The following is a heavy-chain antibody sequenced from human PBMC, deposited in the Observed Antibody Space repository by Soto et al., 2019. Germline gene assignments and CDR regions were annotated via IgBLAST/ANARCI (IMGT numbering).Heavy chain of an antibody. Sequence: PSETLSLTCTVSGGSISSSTYYWGWMRQPPGKGLEWIASLFIGGNTYYNPSLKSRVTISVDTSKNQFSLKLSSVTAADTAVYFCARHEKEQQLPQGFDPWGQGTLVTVSS. CDR2: LFIGGNT. CDR3: ARHEKEQQLPQGFDP. V-gene: IGHV4-39*01. CDR1: GGSISSSTYY. D-gene: IGHD6-13*01. J-gene: IGHJ5*02.